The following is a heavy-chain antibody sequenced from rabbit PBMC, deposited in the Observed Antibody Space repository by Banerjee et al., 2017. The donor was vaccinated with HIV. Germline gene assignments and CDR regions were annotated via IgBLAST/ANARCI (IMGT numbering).Heavy chain of an antibody. Sequence: QEQLVESGGGLVQPGGSLKLSCKASGFDFSTYGVNWVRQAPGKGLEWIGNITYGGSAYYPGGGKGRSTISRHNAQNTLYLQLNSLTAADTATYFCARDLAGVIGWNFGLWGQGTLVTVS. CDR1: GFDFSTYG. V-gene: IGHV1S47*01. CDR2: ITYGGSA. D-gene: IGHD4-1*01. J-gene: IGHJ3*01. CDR3: ARDLAGVIGWNFGL.